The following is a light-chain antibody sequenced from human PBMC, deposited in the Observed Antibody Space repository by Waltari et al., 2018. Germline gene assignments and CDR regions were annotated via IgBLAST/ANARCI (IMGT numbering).Light chain of an antibody. J-gene: IGLJ3*02. CDR2: EVS. V-gene: IGLV2-14*01. CDR3: NSYTSANIL. CDR1: SSDVGDYNS. Sequence: QSALTQPASVSGSPGQSITISCTGTSSDVGDYNSVSWYQNHPGKAPKLILYEVSNRPSGVSNRFSGSKSGNTASLTISGLQAEDEADYYCNSYTSANILFGGGTRLTVL.